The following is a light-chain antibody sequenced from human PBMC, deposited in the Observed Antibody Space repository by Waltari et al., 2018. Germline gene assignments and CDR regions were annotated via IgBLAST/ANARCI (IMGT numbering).Light chain of an antibody. V-gene: IGLV2-23*02. CDR1: SSDVDDYNF. J-gene: IGLJ2*01. Sequence: SALTQPASVSRSPGQSITISCTRTSSDVDDYNFVSWYQQHPGKAPKRMIYDVSKRHSGVSNRFSGSKSGNTASRTISGLQAEEEADYYCCSYAGSITHVVFGGGTKLTVL. CDR3: CSYAGSITHVV. CDR2: DVS.